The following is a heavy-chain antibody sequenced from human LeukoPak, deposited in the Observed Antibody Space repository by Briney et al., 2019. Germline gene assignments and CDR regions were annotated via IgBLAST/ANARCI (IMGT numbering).Heavy chain of an antibody. CDR3: ATDYYVSGSYYRLFY. CDR2: INSDGGTT. Sequence: PGGSLRLSCAASGFTFSSYGMSWVRQAPGKGLVWVSGINSDGGTTTYADSVKGRFTISRDNAKNTLYLQMNNLRAEATAIYYCATDYYVSGSYYRLFYWGQGTLVTVSS. CDR1: GFTFSSYG. J-gene: IGHJ4*02. D-gene: IGHD3-10*01. V-gene: IGHV3-74*01.